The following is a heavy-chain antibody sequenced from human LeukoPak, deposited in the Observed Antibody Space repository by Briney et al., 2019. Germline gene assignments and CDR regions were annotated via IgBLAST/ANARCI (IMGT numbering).Heavy chain of an antibody. CDR2: INHSGST. D-gene: IGHD6-19*01. V-gene: IGHV4-34*01. CDR3: ARVNRIAVAGTVYYYYGMDV. Sequence: SETLSLTCAVYGVSFSGYYWSWIRQPPGKGLEWIGEINHSGSTNYNPSLKSRVTISVDTSKNQFSLKLSSVTPEDTAVYYCARVNRIAVAGTVYYYYGMDVWGQGTTVTVSS. J-gene: IGHJ6*02. CDR1: GVSFSGYY.